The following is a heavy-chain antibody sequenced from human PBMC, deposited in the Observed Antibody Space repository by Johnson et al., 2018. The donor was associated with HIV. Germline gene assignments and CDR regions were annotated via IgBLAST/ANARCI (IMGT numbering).Heavy chain of an antibody. V-gene: IGHV3-74*02. J-gene: IGHJ3*01. Sequence: VQLMESGGGLVQPGGSLRLSCAASGFTFINYWMHWVRQAPGKGLVWVSRMNGDGKSTTYADSVKGRFIISRDTSKNTLYLQMNSLRAEDTAVYYCARNSIEFYYGSGTFDAFDFWGQGTMVTVSS. CDR3: ARNSIEFYYGSGTFDAFDF. D-gene: IGHD3-10*01. CDR1: GFTFINYW. CDR2: MNGDGKST.